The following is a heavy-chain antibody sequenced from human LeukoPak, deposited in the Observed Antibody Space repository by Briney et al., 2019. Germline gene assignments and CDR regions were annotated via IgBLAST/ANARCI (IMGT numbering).Heavy chain of an antibody. CDR2: IYSGGSA. V-gene: IGHV3-53*01. Sequence: GGSLRLSCAASGSTVSSNYMSWVRQAPGKGLEWVSVIYSGGSAYYADSVKGRFTISRDNSKNTLYLQMNSLRAEDTAVYYCARGYINRYYFDYWGQGTLVTVSS. CDR1: GSTVSSNY. D-gene: IGHD1-1*01. J-gene: IGHJ4*02. CDR3: ARGYINRYYFDY.